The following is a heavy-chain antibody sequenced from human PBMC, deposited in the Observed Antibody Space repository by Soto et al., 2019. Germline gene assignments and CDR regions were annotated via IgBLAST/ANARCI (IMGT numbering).Heavy chain of an antibody. CDR3: ASDNYGDSDY. CDR2: INAYNSDT. D-gene: IGHD4-17*01. J-gene: IGHJ4*02. V-gene: IGHV1-18*01. Sequence: QVELVQSGAEVKKPGASVKVSCKASGYTFPSSTISWLRQAPGQGLEWMGWINAYNSDTKYAHKLQGRVTMTTDTSTNTAYLELASLTSDDTAIYYCASDNYGDSDYWGQGTLVTVSS. CDR1: GYTFPSST.